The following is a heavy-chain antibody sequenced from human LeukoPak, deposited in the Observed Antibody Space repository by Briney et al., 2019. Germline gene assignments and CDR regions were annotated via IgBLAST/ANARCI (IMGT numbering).Heavy chain of an antibody. CDR2: ISYDGNNK. CDR3: ARGRHRVYYYSYMDV. CDR1: GFTFRNYV. Sequence: EGSLRLSCEASGFTFRNYVIHWVRQAPGKGLEWVALISYDGNNKYSGDSVKGRFTISRDNSKNTLYLQMNSLRAEDTAVYYCARGRHRVYYYSYMDVWGKGTTVTVSS. J-gene: IGHJ6*03. V-gene: IGHV3-30*04.